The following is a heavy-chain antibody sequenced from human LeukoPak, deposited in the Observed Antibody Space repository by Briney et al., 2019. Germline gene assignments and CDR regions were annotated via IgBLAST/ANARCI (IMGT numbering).Heavy chain of an antibody. J-gene: IGHJ4*02. CDR2: ISGSSTTI. D-gene: IGHD3/OR15-3a*01. Sequence: GGSLRLSCAASGFSFSSHSMNWVRQAPGKGLEWVSYISGSSTTIDYADSAKGRFIISGDNAKKSLYLQMNNLRAEDTAVYYCARDQDWAFDYWGQGILVTVSS. CDR1: GFSFSSHS. CDR3: ARDQDWAFDY. V-gene: IGHV3-48*01.